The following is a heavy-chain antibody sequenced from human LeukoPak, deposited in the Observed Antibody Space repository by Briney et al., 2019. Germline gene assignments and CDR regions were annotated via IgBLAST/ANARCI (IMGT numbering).Heavy chain of an antibody. CDR2: INPNSGGT. V-gene: IGHV1-2*02. CDR1: GYTFTSYY. J-gene: IGHJ4*02. CDR3: ARGYYGSGSYEDY. D-gene: IGHD3-10*01. Sequence: ASVKVSCKASGYTFTSYYMHWVRQAPGQGLEWMGWINPNSGGTNYAQKFQGRVTMTRDTSISTAYMELSRLRSDDTAVYYCARGYYGSGSYEDYWGQGTLVTVSS.